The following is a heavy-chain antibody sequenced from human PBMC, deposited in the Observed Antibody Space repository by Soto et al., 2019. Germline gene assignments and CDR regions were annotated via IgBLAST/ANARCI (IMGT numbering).Heavy chain of an antibody. CDR1: GFTVSNYG. CDR2: MSYDEGRK. CDR3: ARVEMATIGFFDY. Sequence: VQLVESGGGVVQPGRSLRLSCAASGFTVSNYGMHWVRQAPGKGLEWVAVMSYDEGRKYYADSVKGRFTISRDNSKNTLYLQMDSRTSEDTAMSYCARVEMATIGFFDYWGQGTLVTVSA. V-gene: IGHV3-30-3*01. J-gene: IGHJ4*02. D-gene: IGHD3-16*01.